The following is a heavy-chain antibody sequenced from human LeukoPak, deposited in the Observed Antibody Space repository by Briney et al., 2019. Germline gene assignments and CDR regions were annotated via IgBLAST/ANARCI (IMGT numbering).Heavy chain of an antibody. J-gene: IGHJ5*02. V-gene: IGHV3-74*01. CDR2: INTDGSTT. D-gene: IGHD6-13*01. CDR1: GFTFSNYW. Sequence: PGGSLTLSCAASGFTFSNYWMHWVRQAPGKGLVWVSRINTDGSTTSCADSVKGRFTISRDNAKNTLYLQLNSLRAEDTAVYYCARDRRFIAAAGTGWFDPWGQGTLVTVSS. CDR3: ARDRRFIAAAGTGWFDP.